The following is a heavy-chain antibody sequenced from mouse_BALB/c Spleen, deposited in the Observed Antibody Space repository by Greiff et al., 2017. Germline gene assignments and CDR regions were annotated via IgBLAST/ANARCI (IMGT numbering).Heavy chain of an antibody. CDR2: IDPANGNT. CDR1: GFNIKDTY. V-gene: IGHV14-3*02. D-gene: IGHD2-4*01. CDR3: ARGGDCDAWLAY. J-gene: IGHJ3*01. Sequence: VQLQQSGAELVKPGASVKLSCTASGFNIKDTYMHWVKQRPEQGLEWIGRIDPANGNTKYDPKFQGKATITADTSSNTAYLQLSSLTSEDTAVYYCARGGDCDAWLAYWGQGTLVTVSA.